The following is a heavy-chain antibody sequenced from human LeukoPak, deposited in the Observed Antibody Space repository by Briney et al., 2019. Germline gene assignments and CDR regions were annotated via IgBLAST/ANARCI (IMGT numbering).Heavy chain of an antibody. D-gene: IGHD3-10*02. CDR2: ISSSGSTI. V-gene: IGHV3-48*04. Sequence: GRSLRLSCAASGFTFSSYGMHWVRQAPGKGLEWVSYISSSGSTIYYADSVKGRFTISRDNAKNSLYLQMNSLRAEDTAVYYCAELGITMIGGVWGKGTTVTISS. CDR1: GFTFSSYG. J-gene: IGHJ6*04. CDR3: AELGITMIGGV.